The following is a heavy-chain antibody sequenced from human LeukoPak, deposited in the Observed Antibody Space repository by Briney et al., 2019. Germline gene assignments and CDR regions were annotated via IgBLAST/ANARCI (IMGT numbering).Heavy chain of an antibody. Sequence: GGSLRLSCAASGFTFSSYWMNWVRQAPGKGLVWVSRINSDGSSTSYADSVKGRFTISRDNAKNTLYLQMNSLRAEDTAVYYCARISGWFLYAFDIWGQGTMVTVSS. CDR1: GFTFSSYW. J-gene: IGHJ3*02. D-gene: IGHD6-19*01. CDR2: INSDGSST. V-gene: IGHV3-74*01. CDR3: ARISGWFLYAFDI.